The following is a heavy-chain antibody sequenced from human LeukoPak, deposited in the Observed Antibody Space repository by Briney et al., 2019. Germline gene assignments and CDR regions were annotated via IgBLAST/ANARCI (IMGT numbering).Heavy chain of an antibody. CDR1: GFTFSNYN. CDR3: SREDY. J-gene: IGHJ4*02. Sequence: TGGSLRLYCAASGFTFSNYNMNWVRQAPGKGLEWVSYITISSSTTYYADSVKGRFTISRDNAKNSLYLQMNSLTAGDTAVYYCSREDYWGQGTLVTVSS. V-gene: IGHV3-48*01. CDR2: ITISSSTT.